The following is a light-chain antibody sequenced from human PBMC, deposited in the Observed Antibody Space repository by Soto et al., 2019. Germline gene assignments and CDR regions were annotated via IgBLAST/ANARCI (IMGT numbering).Light chain of an antibody. CDR2: SAS. CDR1: QAISVY. Sequence: DIQMTQSPSSLSESVGDRVTITCRASQAISVYLAWYQQKPGKVPKLLIYSASTLQSGVPSRFSGSGSGTDFTLTISSLQPEDVATYYCQKFNTAPLTFGQGTRLEIK. J-gene: IGKJ5*01. V-gene: IGKV1-27*01. CDR3: QKFNTAPLT.